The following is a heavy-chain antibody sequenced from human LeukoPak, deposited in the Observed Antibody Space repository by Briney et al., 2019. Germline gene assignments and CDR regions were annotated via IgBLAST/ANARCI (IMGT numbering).Heavy chain of an antibody. D-gene: IGHD2-15*01. CDR2: VSHDGSNK. Sequence: GGSLRLSCAASGFTFSNYGIYWVRQAPGKGLEWVTVVSHDGSNKYYADSVNGRFTISRDNSKNALYLQMNSLRAEDTAVYYCAKDQIGLPRHYFNYWGQGTLVTVSS. CDR3: AKDQIGLPRHYFNY. J-gene: IGHJ4*02. V-gene: IGHV3-30*18. CDR1: GFTFSNYG.